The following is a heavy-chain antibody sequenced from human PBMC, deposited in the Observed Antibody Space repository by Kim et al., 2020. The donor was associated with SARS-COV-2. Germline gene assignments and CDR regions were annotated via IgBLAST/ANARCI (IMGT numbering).Heavy chain of an antibody. J-gene: IGHJ5*02. Sequence: NTGNQTYAQGFTGRFVFSLDTSVSTAYLQISSLKAEDTAVYYCARASLDPWGQGTLVTVSS. V-gene: IGHV7-4-1*02. CDR3: ARASLDP. CDR2: NTGNQ.